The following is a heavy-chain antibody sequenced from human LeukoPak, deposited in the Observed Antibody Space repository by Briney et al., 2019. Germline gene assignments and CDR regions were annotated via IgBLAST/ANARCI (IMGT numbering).Heavy chain of an antibody. D-gene: IGHD3-22*01. Sequence: PSETLSLTCTVSGGSISSSSYYWGWIRQPPGKGLEWIGSIYYSGSTYYNPSLKSRVTISVDTSKNQFSLKLSSVTAADTAVYYCATRPTDSSAPWDYWGQGTLVTVSS. J-gene: IGHJ4*02. V-gene: IGHV4-39*07. CDR1: GGSISSSSYY. CDR2: IYYSGST. CDR3: ATRPTDSSAPWDY.